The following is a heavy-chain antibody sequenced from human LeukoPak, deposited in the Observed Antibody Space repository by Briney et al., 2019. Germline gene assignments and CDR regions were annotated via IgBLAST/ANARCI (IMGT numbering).Heavy chain of an antibody. CDR2: INHSGST. Sequence: SETLSLTCAVYGGSFSGYYWSWIRQPPGKGLEWIGEINHSGSTNYNPSLKSRVTISVDTSKNQFSLKLSSVTAADTAVYYCARGTPVGLNFDYWGQGTLVTASS. V-gene: IGHV4-34*01. CDR1: GGSFSGYY. J-gene: IGHJ4*02. CDR3: ARGTPVGLNFDY.